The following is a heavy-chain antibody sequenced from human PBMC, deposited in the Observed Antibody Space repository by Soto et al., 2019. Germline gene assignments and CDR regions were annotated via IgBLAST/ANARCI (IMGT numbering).Heavy chain of an antibody. V-gene: IGHV2-26*01. CDR3: ARVLYYGMDV. Sequence: QVTLKESGPVLVKPTETLTLTCTFSGFSLSNPRMSVSWIRQPPGKALEWLAHISSSDEKSYSTSLRSRLTISKDTSKSQVALTKTNMHPMDTATYYCARVLYYGMDVWGQGTTVTVSS. CDR2: ISSSDEK. CDR1: GFSLSNPRMS. J-gene: IGHJ6*02.